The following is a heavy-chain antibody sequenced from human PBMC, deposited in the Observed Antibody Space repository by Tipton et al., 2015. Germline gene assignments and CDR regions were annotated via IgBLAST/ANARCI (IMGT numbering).Heavy chain of an antibody. CDR3: AKAHIVVVVAATGYFDY. CDR1: GFKFSTYS. Sequence: SLRLSCAASGFKFSTYSMNWVRQAPGKGLEWVSAISGSGGSTYYADSVKGRFTISRDNSKNTLYLQMNSLRAEDTAVYYCAKAHIVVVVAATGYFDYWGQGTLVTVSS. CDR2: ISGSGGST. J-gene: IGHJ4*02. V-gene: IGHV3-23*01. D-gene: IGHD2-15*01.